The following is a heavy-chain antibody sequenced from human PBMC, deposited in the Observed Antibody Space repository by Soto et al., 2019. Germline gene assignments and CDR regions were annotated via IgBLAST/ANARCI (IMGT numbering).Heavy chain of an antibody. Sequence: QVQLVQSGAEVKKPGSSVKVSCKASGDTFTTNSLNWVRQAPGQGLEWMGGIIPVVGTTKYAQKYQDRVTIPGDKSTNAAYMELSSLRSDYTAVYYCARGLLYATTYFDYWGQGTQVTVSS. CDR2: IIPVVGTT. CDR3: ARGLLYATTYFDY. D-gene: IGHD2-8*01. J-gene: IGHJ4*02. CDR1: GDTFTTNS. V-gene: IGHV1-69*06.